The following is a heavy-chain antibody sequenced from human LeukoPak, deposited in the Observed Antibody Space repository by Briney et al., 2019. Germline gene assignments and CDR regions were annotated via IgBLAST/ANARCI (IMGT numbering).Heavy chain of an antibody. V-gene: IGHV3-21*01. CDR3: ARPYDFWSGVAAFDI. D-gene: IGHD3-3*01. CDR2: ISSSSSYI. J-gene: IGHJ3*02. CDR1: GFTFSSYS. Sequence: KAGGSLRLSCAASGFTFSSYSMNWVRQAPGKGLEWVSSISSSSSYIYYADSVKGRFTISRDNAKNSLYLQMNSLRAEDTAVYYCARPYDFWSGVAAFDIWGQGTMVTVSS.